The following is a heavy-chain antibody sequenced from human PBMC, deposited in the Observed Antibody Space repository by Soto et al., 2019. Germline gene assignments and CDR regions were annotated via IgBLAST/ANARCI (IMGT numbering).Heavy chain of an antibody. J-gene: IGHJ5*02. Sequence: SVKASCKASGYTFTGYYMHWVRQAPGQGLEWMGWINPNSGGTNYAQKFQGRVTMTRDTSISTAYMELSRLRSDDTAVYYCARYYYDSSGTYNWFYRWGQGTRVTVSS. D-gene: IGHD3-22*01. CDR1: GYTFTGYY. V-gene: IGHV1-2*02. CDR3: ARYYYDSSGTYNWFYR. CDR2: INPNSGGT.